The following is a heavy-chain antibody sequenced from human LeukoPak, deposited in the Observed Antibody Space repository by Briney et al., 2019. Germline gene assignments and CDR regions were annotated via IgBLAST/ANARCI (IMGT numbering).Heavy chain of an antibody. Sequence: ASVKVSCKASGYTFTSYGISWVRQAPGQGLEWMGGIIPTYNSEHFAQNFQGRVTITTDESTSTAYMEMTSLTSEDTAIYYCARQAGYSSGWLDYWGQGTLVTVSS. V-gene: IGHV1-69*05. CDR3: ARQAGYSSGWLDY. D-gene: IGHD6-19*01. CDR2: IIPTYNSE. CDR1: GYTFTSYG. J-gene: IGHJ4*02.